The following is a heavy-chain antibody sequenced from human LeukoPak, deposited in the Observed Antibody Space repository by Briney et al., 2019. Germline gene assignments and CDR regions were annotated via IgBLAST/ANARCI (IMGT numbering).Heavy chain of an antibody. V-gene: IGHV1-69*06. D-gene: IGHD2-15*01. J-gene: IGHJ4*02. Sequence: ASVKVSCKASGGTFSSYAISWVRQAPGQGLEWMGGIIPIFGTANYAQKFQGRVTITADKSTSTAYMELSSLRSEDTAVYYCAKATKGYCGVGSCNESYFTYGGRETRVTVS. CDR2: IIPIFGTA. CDR1: GGTFSSYA. CDR3: AKATKGYCGVGSCNESYFTY.